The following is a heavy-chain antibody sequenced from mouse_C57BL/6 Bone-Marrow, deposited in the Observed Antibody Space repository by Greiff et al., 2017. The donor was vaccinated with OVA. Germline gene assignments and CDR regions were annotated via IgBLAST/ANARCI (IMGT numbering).Heavy chain of an antibody. J-gene: IGHJ2*01. CDR2: IAPETGGT. Sequence: QVQLQQSGPALVRPGASLTLSCKASGYTFTDYEMHWVKQTPVHGLEWIGAIAPETGGTAYNQKFKGKAILTADKSSRTAYMELRSLTSEDSAVYYCTTHPETNYFHYWGQRTTLTVSS. CDR3: TTHPETNYFHY. CDR1: GYTFTDYE. V-gene: IGHV1-15*01.